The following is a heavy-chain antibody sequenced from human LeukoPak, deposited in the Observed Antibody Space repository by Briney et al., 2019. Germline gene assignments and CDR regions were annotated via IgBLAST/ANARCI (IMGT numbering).Heavy chain of an antibody. CDR1: GGSFSGYY. J-gene: IGHJ4*02. CDR2: INHSGST. CDR3: ARGSNNPEYYNGSGTYGFDY. D-gene: IGHD3-10*01. Sequence: SETLSLTCAVYGGSFSGYYWSWIRQPPGKGLEWIGEINHSGSTNYNPSLKSRVTISVDASKNQFSLKLSSVTAADTAVYYCARGSNNPEYYNGSGTYGFDYWGQGTLVTVSS. V-gene: IGHV4-34*01.